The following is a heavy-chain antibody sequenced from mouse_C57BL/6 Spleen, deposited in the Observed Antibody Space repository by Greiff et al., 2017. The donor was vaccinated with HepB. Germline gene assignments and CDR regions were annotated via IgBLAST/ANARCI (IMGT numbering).Heavy chain of an antibody. CDR3: ARGDGNYPY. Sequence: EVHLVESGGGLVKPGGSLKLSCAASGFTFSSYAMSWVRQTPEKRLEWVATISDGGSYTYYPDNVKGRFTISRDNAKNNLYLQMSHLKSEDTAMYYCARGDGNYPYWGQGTTLTVSS. J-gene: IGHJ2*01. CDR1: GFTFSSYA. D-gene: IGHD2-1*01. CDR2: ISDGGSYT. V-gene: IGHV5-4*01.